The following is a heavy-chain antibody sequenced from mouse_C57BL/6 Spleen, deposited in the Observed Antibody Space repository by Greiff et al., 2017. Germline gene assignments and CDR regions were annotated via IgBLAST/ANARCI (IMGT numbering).Heavy chain of an antibody. D-gene: IGHD2-5*01. CDR2: IDPSDSYT. Sequence: QVQLQQPGAELVKPGASVTLSCKASGYTFTSYWMQWVKQRPGQGLEWIAEIDPSDSYTNYNQKFKGKATLTVDTSSSTAYMQLSSLTSEDSAVYYCARRGTYYSNYGWVAYWGQGTLVTVSA. CDR3: ARRGTYYSNYGWVAY. J-gene: IGHJ3*01. V-gene: IGHV1-50*01. CDR1: GYTFTSYW.